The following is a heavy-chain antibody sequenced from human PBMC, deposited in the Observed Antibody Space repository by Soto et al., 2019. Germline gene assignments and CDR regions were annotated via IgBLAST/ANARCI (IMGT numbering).Heavy chain of an antibody. V-gene: IGHV3-21*01. CDR3: ARDREISLRYFDWSNYYGMDV. CDR1: GFTFSSYS. Sequence: PGGSLRLSCGASGFTFSSYSMNWVRQAPGKGLEWVSSISSSSSYIYYADSVKGRFTISRDNAKNSLYLQMNSLRAEDTAVYYCARDREISLRYFDWSNYYGMDVWGQGTTVTVSS. CDR2: ISSSSSYI. D-gene: IGHD3-9*01. J-gene: IGHJ6*02.